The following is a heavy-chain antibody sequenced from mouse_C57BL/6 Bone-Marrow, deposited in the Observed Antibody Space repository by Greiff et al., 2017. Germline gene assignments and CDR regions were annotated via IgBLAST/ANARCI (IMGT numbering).Heavy chain of an antibody. J-gene: IGHJ2*01. V-gene: IGHV1-47*01. CDR3: ARGGNYGGYDFDY. CDR2: FHPYNDDT. Sequence: VQRVESGAELVKPGASVKMSCTASGYTFTTYPIEWMQQNHGKSLEWIGNFHPYNDDTKYNEKFKGKATLTVEKSSSTVYFELSRLTSDDSAVYYCARGGNYGGYDFDYWGQGTTLTVSS. D-gene: IGHD2-1*01. CDR1: GYTFTTYP.